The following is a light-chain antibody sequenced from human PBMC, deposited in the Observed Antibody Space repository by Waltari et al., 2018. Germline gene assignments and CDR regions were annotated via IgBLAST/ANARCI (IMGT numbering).Light chain of an antibody. J-gene: IGKJ1*01. CDR2: KAT. CDR1: QSISSW. V-gene: IGKV1-5*03. CDR3: QHYYSYPWT. Sequence: IQMTQPPSTLSASVGDTVTITCRASQSISSWLAWYQQKPGKAPKLLIYKATNLDTGVPSRITGSGSGTEFTLTIRSLQLDDFATYYCQHYYSYPWTFGQGTKVEIK.